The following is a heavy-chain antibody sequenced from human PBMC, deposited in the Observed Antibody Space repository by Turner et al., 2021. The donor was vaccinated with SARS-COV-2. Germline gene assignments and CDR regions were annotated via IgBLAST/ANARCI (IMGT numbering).Heavy chain of an antibody. J-gene: IGHJ4*02. V-gene: IGHV1-3*01. CDR1: GYTFTSYA. Sequence: QVQLVQSGAEVKKPGASVKVSCKASGYTFTSYAMHWVRQAPGQRREWMGWINAGNGKTKYSQKFQGRVTITRDTSASTAYMELSSLRSEDTAVYYGARDVGYCSSTSCYTGSHFDYWGQGTLVTVSS. D-gene: IGHD2-2*02. CDR3: ARDVGYCSSTSCYTGSHFDY. CDR2: INAGNGKT.